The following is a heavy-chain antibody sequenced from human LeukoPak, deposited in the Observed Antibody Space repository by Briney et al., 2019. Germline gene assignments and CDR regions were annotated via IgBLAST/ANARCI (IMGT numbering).Heavy chain of an antibody. V-gene: IGHV5-51*01. CDR2: IYPGDSDT. CDR3: ARLPYYYDSSGYLDY. D-gene: IGHD3-22*01. CDR1: GYSFTSYW. J-gene: IGHJ4*02. Sequence: GESLKISCKGSGYSFTSYWIGWVRQMPGKGLEWMGIIYPGDSDTRYSPSFQGQVTISADKSISTAYLQWSSLKASDTAMYCCARLPYYYDSSGYLDYWGQGTLVTVSS.